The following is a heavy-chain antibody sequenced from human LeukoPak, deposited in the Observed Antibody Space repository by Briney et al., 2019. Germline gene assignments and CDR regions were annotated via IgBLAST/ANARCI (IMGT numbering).Heavy chain of an antibody. D-gene: IGHD5-24*01. V-gene: IGHV4-59*01. CDR3: ARDPDGYKFFDY. CDR2: VFDRGTT. J-gene: IGHJ4*02. CDR1: GGSISGSF. Sequence: SETLSLTCTVSGGSISGSFWHWIRQPPGKGLEWMGYVFDRGTTAYNPSLKRRVTMSLDTSKSQFSLNLSSVTAADTAVYFCARDPDGYKFFDYWSRGSPVTVSS.